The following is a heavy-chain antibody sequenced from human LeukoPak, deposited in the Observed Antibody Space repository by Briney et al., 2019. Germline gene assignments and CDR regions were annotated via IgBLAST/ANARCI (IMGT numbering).Heavy chain of an antibody. Sequence: GRSLRLSCAAAGFIFSSDDMYWVRQAPGKGLEWVAVISNDGNNKQYADSVKGRFTISRDNSKNTLYLQMNSLRADDTAVYHCAKDGLMRFFDYWGQGTLVTVSS. V-gene: IGHV3-30*18. D-gene: IGHD2-8*01. CDR2: ISNDGNNK. CDR3: AKDGLMRFFDY. J-gene: IGHJ4*02. CDR1: GFIFSSDD.